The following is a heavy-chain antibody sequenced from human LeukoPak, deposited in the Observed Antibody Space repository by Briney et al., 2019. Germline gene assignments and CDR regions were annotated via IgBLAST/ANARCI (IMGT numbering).Heavy chain of an antibody. CDR1: GFTFSSYS. J-gene: IGHJ4*02. D-gene: IGHD3-10*01. CDR3: ARAPPYYYGSGPLLY. V-gene: IGHV3-48*04. Sequence: QTGGSLRLSCAASGFTFSSYSMNWVRQAPGKGLEWVSYISSSSSTIYYADSVKGRFTISRDNAKNSLYLQMNSLRAEDTAVYYCARAPPYYYGSGPLLYWGQGTLVTVSS. CDR2: ISSSSSTI.